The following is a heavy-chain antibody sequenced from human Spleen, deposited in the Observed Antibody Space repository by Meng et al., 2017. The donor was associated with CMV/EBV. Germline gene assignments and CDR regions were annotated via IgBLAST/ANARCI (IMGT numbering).Heavy chain of an antibody. CDR3: AKGDIVVVPAAIWSYYYYGMDV. D-gene: IGHD2-2*02. CDR1: GFTFDNYG. J-gene: IGHJ6*02. Sequence: GGSLRLSCAASGFTFDNYGMHWVRQTPGKGLEWVAFIRHDGTNKFYGDSVKGRFTISRDNSKNTVYLQMNSLRAEDTAVYYCAKGDIVVVPAAIWSYYYYGMDVWGQGTTVTVSS. V-gene: IGHV3-30*02. CDR2: IRHDGTNK.